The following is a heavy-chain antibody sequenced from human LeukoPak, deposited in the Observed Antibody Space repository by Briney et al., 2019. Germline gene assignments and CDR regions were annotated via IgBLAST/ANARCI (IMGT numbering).Heavy chain of an antibody. V-gene: IGHV3-11*01. J-gene: IGHJ6*02. Sequence: GGSLRLSCAASGFTFSDYYMSWIRQAPGQGLEWVSYISSSGSTIYYADSVKGRFTISRDNAKNSLYLQMNSLRAEDTAVYYCARDNVISGTTNYYGMDVWGQGTTVTVSS. CDR2: ISSSGSTI. CDR3: ARDNVISGTTNYYGMDV. CDR1: GFTFSDYY. D-gene: IGHD1-7*01.